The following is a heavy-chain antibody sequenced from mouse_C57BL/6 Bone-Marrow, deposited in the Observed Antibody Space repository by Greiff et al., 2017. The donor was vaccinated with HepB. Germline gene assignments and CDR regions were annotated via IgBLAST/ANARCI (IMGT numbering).Heavy chain of an antibody. D-gene: IGHD1-1*01. CDR2: ISSGGSYT. CDR3: ARHDPYDYGSRPVAY. V-gene: IGHV5-6*01. CDR1: GFTFSSYG. J-gene: IGHJ3*01. Sequence: EVNVVESGGVLVKPGGSLKLSCAASGFTFSSYGMSWVRQTPDKRLEWVATISSGGSYTYYPDSVKGRVTFSRDNAKNTLYLQRSSLKSEDTAMYYCARHDPYDYGSRPVAYWGQGTLVTVSA.